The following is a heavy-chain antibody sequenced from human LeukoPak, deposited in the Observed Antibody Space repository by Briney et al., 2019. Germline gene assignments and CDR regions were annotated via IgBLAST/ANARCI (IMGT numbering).Heavy chain of an antibody. D-gene: IGHD5-18*01. CDR3: TSDTVDTAVGIDY. CDR2: INSDGSNT. CDR1: GFTFSRHW. V-gene: IGHV3-74*01. J-gene: IGHJ4*02. Sequence: GGSLRLSCAASGFTFSRHWMHWVRQAPGKGLVWVSRINSDGSNTAYADSVKGRFTISRDNGKNTLYLQMNSLRAEDTAIYHRTSDTVDTAVGIDYWGQGTVVTVSS.